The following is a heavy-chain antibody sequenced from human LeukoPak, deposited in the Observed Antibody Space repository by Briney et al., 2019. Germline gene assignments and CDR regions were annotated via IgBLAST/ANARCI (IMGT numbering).Heavy chain of an antibody. J-gene: IGHJ4*02. CDR2: ISSSSSYI. D-gene: IGHD6-6*01. CDR1: GFTFSSRDW. V-gene: IGHV3-21*01. Sequence: GGSLRLSCVASGFTFSSRDWMTWVRQAPGKGLEWVSSISSSSSYIYYADSVKGRFTISRDNAKNSLYLQMNSLRAEDTAVYYCATDSSSSSSFDYWGQGTLVTVSS. CDR3: ATDSSSSSSFDY.